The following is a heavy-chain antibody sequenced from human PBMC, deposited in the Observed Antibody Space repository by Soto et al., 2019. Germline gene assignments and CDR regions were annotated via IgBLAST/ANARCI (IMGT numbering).Heavy chain of an antibody. D-gene: IGHD2-21*02. CDR1: GFTFRAYT. CDR2: IDGRGVT. V-gene: IGHV3-23*01. J-gene: IGHJ4*02. Sequence: EVQLLESGGGLVQPGGSLRLSCAGSGFTFRAYTMAWVRQAPGKGLEWVSGIDGRGVTYYADSVQGRFNISRDRSRNTLFLQMNSLRAEDTAVYYCAKTGPVTAMIRFDYWGQGALVTVSS. CDR3: AKTGPVTAMIRFDY.